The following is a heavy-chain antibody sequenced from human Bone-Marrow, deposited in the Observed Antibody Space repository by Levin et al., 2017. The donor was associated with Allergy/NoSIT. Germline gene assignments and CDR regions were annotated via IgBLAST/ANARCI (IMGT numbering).Heavy chain of an antibody. J-gene: IGHJ5*01. Sequence: LSLTCAASGFSFNIHVMSWVRQAPGKGLEWVSSLTGTGGTTYYADSVKRRFTISRDHSQHTLYLHMSSLRPEDTAVYHCAKRTAVCSRGYYAAGLDSWGPGTLVTVSS. CDR1: GFSFNIHV. V-gene: IGHV3-23*01. CDR3: AKRTAVCSRGYYAAGLDS. CDR2: LTGTGGTT. D-gene: IGHD2-15*01.